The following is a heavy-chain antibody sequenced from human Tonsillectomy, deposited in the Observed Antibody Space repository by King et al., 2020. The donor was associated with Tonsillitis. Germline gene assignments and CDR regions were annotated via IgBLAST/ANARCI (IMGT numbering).Heavy chain of an antibody. J-gene: IGHJ6*02. CDR3: AKEQGYSWTKNYYYYDGMDV. CDR1: GFTVSNYG. Sequence: VQLVESGGGVVQPGRSLRLSCAASGFTVSNYGMHWVRQAPGKGLEWGAVISYDGSNKYYADSVKGRFTISRDNSKNTLYLQMNSLRAEDTAVYYCAKEQGYSWTKNYYYYDGMDVWGQGTTVTVSS. D-gene: IGHD5-18*01. CDR2: ISYDGSNK. V-gene: IGHV3-30*18.